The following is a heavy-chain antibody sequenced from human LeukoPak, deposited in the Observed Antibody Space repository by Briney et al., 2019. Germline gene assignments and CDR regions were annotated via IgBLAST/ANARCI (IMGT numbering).Heavy chain of an antibody. CDR1: AFTFSSYA. J-gene: IGHJ4*02. Sequence: PGGSLRLSCAASAFTFSSYAMSWVRQAPGKGLEWVSTISDSGDSTYHADSVSGRFTISRDNSKNTLYLQMNSLRGEDTAVYYCAKDLDNGQWSDNLYYFDYWGQGTLVTVSS. CDR2: ISDSGDST. V-gene: IGHV3-23*01. CDR3: AKDLDNGQWSDNLYYFDY. D-gene: IGHD6-19*01.